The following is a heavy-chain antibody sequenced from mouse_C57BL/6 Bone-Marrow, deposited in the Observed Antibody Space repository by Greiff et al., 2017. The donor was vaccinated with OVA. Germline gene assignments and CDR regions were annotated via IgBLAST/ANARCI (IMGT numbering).Heavy chain of an antibody. D-gene: IGHD1-1*01. J-gene: IGHJ2*01. V-gene: IGHV1-81*01. CDR1: GYTFTSYG. CDR3: ARVPHYYGSSDAYFDY. Sequence: QVQLQQSGAELARPGASVKLSCKASGYTFTSYGISWVKQRTGQGLEWIGEIYPRSGNTYYNEKFKGKATLTADKSSSTAYMELRSLTSEDSAVYFCARVPHYYGSSDAYFDYWGQGTTLTVSS. CDR2: IYPRSGNT.